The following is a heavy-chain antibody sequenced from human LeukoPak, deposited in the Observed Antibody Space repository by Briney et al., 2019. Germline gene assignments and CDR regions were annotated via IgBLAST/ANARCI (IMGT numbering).Heavy chain of an antibody. J-gene: IGHJ4*02. Sequence: SQTLSLTCAISGDSVSSNNATWNWIRQSPSRGLEWLGRTYHRSTWYDDYVVSVRSRLTITPDISKNRVSLQLNSVTPEDTAVYYCTREVAGTGGFDYWGQGITVTVSS. CDR3: TREVAGTGGFDY. V-gene: IGHV6-1*01. CDR2: TYHRSTWYD. D-gene: IGHD6-13*01. CDR1: GDSVSSNNAT.